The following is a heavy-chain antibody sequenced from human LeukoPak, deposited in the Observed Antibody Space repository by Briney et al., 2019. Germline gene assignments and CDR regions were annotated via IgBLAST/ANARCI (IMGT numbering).Heavy chain of an antibody. Sequence: PGGSLRLSCAASGFTFSSYGMHWVRQAPGKGLEWVAVISYDGSNKYYADSLKGRFTISRDNSKNTLYLQMNSLRAEGTAVYYCAKNGACGSCFDYWGQGTLVTVSS. V-gene: IGHV3-30*18. D-gene: IGHD1-26*01. CDR2: ISYDGSNK. J-gene: IGHJ4*02. CDR1: GFTFSSYG. CDR3: AKNGACGSCFDY.